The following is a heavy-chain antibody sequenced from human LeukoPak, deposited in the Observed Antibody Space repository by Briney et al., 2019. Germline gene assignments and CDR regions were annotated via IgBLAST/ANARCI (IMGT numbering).Heavy chain of an antibody. CDR2: ISSSSSYI. V-gene: IGHV3-21*01. CDR3: ARVRGYNYGHYEHVDY. CDR1: GFTFSSYS. J-gene: IGHJ4*02. D-gene: IGHD5-18*01. Sequence: KPGGSLRLSCAASGFTFSSYSMNWVRQAPGKGLEWVSSISSSSSYIYYADSVKGRFTTSRDNAKNSLYLQMNSLRAEDTAVYYCARVRGYNYGHYEHVDYWGQGILVTVSS.